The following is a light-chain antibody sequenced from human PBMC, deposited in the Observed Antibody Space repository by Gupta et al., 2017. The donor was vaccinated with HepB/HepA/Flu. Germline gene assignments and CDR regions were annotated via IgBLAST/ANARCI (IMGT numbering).Light chain of an antibody. Sequence: EVAMTQSPLSLRVALGQPASISCWSSQSLAYRDGNTYLNWFQQRPGQAPRRLIYKVSNRDSGVPDRFSGSGSATDFTLEISRVEEDDVGVYYCRQGTHWPPYTFGQGTRLEI. J-gene: IGKJ2*01. V-gene: IGKV2-30*01. CDR3: RQGTHWPPYT. CDR1: QSLAYRDGNTY. CDR2: KVS.